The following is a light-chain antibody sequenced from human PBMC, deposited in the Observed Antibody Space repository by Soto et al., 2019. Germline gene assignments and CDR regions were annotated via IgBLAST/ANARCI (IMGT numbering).Light chain of an antibody. CDR3: QEYKSYST. Sequence: DIQMTQSPSTLSASVGDRVTITCRASQSISSWLAWYQQKPGKAPKLLIYKASSLESGVPSRFSGSGSGTELPLTISSLQPDDFATYYCQEYKSYSTFGQGTKLEIK. J-gene: IGKJ2*01. CDR1: QSISSW. CDR2: KAS. V-gene: IGKV1-5*03.